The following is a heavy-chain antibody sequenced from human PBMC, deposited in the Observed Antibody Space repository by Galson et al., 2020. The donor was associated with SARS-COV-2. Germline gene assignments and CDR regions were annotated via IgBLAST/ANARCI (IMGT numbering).Heavy chain of an antibody. D-gene: IGHD6-6*01. V-gene: IGHV2-70*11. J-gene: IGHJ6*03. CDR2: IDWDDDK. CDR1: GFSLSTSGMC. Sequence: SGPTLVKPTQTLTLTCTFSGFSLSTSGMCVSWIRQPPGKALEWLARIDWDDDKYYNTSLKTRLTISKDTSKNQVVLTMTNMDAVDTATYYGAGRRGTREYSRSSCSWKPSVYYYYYMDVWGKGTTVTVSS. CDR3: AGRRGTREYSRSSCSWKPSVYYYYYMDV.